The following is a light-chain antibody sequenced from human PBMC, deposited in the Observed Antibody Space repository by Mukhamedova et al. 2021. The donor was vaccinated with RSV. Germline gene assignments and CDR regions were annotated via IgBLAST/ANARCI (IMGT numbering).Light chain of an antibody. J-gene: IGLJ1*01. CDR1: NSDVGGYNY. CDR2: DVS. CDR3: SSYTSSSTHV. V-gene: IGLV2-14*04. Sequence: VSGSPGQSITISCTGTNSDVGGYNYVSWYQQHPGKAPKLMIYDVSKRPSGVSNRFSGLQAEDEADYYCSSYTSSSTHVFGTGPK.